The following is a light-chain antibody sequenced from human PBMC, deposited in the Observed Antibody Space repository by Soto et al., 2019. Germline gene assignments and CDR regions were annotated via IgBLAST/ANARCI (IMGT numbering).Light chain of an antibody. Sequence: QSALTQPASVSGSPGQTITISCTGTSSDVGRYNTVSWYQHHPGKAPKLIIYEVTHRPAGISDRFSASKSGNTASLTISGLQAEDEADYYCSSYTDRKNLVFGTGTKLTVL. CDR3: SSYTDRKNLV. CDR1: SSDVGRYNT. V-gene: IGLV2-14*01. J-gene: IGLJ1*01. CDR2: EVT.